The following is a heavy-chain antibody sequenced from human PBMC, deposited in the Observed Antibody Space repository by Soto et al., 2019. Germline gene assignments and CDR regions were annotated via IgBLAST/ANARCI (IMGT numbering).Heavy chain of an antibody. CDR1: GYTFTSYA. V-gene: IGHV1-3*01. CDR2: INAGNGNT. J-gene: IGHJ6*02. Sequence: ASVKVSCKASGYTFTSYAMHWLRQSPGQRLEWMGWINAGNGNTKYSQKFQGRVTITRDTSASTAYMELSSLRSEDTAVYYCASSIAVAGTTYYYYYGMDVWGQGTTVTVSS. D-gene: IGHD6-19*01. CDR3: ASSIAVAGTTYYYYYGMDV.